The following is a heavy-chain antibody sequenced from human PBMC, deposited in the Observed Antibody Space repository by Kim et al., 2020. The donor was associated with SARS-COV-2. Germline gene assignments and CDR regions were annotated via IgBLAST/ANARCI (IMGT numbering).Heavy chain of an antibody. V-gene: IGHV4-39*07. CDR3: AREGYSIVAAAGNNWFDP. Sequence: SETLSLTCTVSGGSISSSSYYWGWIRQPPGKGLEWIGSIYYSGSTYYNPSLKSRVTISVDTSKNQFSLKLSSVTAADTAVYYCAREGYSIVAAAGNNWFDPWGQGTLVTVSS. D-gene: IGHD6-13*01. J-gene: IGHJ5*02. CDR2: IYYSGST. CDR1: GGSISSSSYY.